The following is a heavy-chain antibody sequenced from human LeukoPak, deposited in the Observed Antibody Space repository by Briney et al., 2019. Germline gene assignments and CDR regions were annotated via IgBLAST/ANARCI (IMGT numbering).Heavy chain of an antibody. Sequence: PSETLSLTCAVYGGSFSGYYWSWIRQPPGKGLEWIGEINHSGSTNYNPSLKSRVTISVDTSKNQFSLKLSSVTAADTAVYYCARGRGDSSGYYYFDYWGQGTLVTVSS. CDR1: GGSFSGYY. J-gene: IGHJ4*02. V-gene: IGHV4-34*01. CDR2: INHSGST. D-gene: IGHD3-22*01. CDR3: ARGRGDSSGYYYFDY.